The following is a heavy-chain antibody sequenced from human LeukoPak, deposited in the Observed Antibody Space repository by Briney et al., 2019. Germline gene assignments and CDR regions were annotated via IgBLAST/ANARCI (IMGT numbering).Heavy chain of an antibody. J-gene: IGHJ4*02. CDR3: ARDPGYSDAKSEYYFDY. CDR2: IYTSGST. V-gene: IGHV4-61*02. CDR1: GGSISSGSYY. Sequence: SQTLSLTCTVSGGSISSGSYYWSWIRQPAGKGLEWIGRIYTSGSTNYNPSLKSRVTISVDTSKNQFSLKLSSVTAADTAVYYCARDPGYSDAKSEYYFDYWGQGNLVTVSS. D-gene: IGHD2-2*03.